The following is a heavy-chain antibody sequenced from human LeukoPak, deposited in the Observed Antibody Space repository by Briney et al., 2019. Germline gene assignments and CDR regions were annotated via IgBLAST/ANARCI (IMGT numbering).Heavy chain of an antibody. CDR3: ARVDTAMVIDY. V-gene: IGHV1-69*02. J-gene: IGHJ4*02. Sequence: ASVKVSCKASGYTFTGYYLHWVRQAPGQGPEWMGRIIPILGIANYAQKFQGRVTITADKSTSTAYMELSSLRSEDTAVYYCARVDTAMVIDYWGQGTLVTVSS. CDR2: IIPILGIA. CDR1: GYTFTGYY. D-gene: IGHD5-18*01.